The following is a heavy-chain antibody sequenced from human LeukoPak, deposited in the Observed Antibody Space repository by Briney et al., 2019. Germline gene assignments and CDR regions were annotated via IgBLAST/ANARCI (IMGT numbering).Heavy chain of an antibody. CDR3: ARGYCSGGSCYWPFDY. J-gene: IGHJ4*02. Sequence: SVKVSCKASGGTFSSYAISWVRQAPGQGLEWTGGIIPIFGTANYAQKFQGRVTITADESTSTAYMELSSLRSEDTAVYYCARGYCSGGSCYWPFDYWGQGTLVTVSS. CDR2: IIPIFGTA. CDR1: GGTFSSYA. D-gene: IGHD2-15*01. V-gene: IGHV1-69*01.